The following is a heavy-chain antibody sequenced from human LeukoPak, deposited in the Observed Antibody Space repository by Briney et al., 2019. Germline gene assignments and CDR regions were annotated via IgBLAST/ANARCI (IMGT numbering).Heavy chain of an antibody. CDR3: ASGRQLGY. D-gene: IGHD6-13*01. V-gene: IGHV3-7*01. CDR1: GFTFSNYW. CDR2: IKEDGSEK. J-gene: IGHJ4*02. Sequence: GGSLSLSCAASGFTFSNYWVSWVRQAPGKGLEWVANIKEDGSEKYYVDSVKGRFTISRDNARNSLYLQMNSLRAEDTAVYYCASGRQLGYWGQGTLVTVSS.